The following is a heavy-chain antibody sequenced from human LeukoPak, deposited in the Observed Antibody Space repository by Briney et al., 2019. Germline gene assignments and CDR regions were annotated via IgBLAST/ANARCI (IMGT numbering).Heavy chain of an antibody. D-gene: IGHD1-26*01. V-gene: IGHV1-69*13. CDR3: ARAEGGSSDYYYMDV. CDR2: IIPIFGTA. J-gene: IGHJ6*03. Sequence: GASVKVSCKASGYTFTSYGISWVRQAPGQGLEWMGGIIPIFGTANYTQKFQGRVTITADESTSTAYMELSSLRSEDTAVYYCARAEGGSSDYYYMDVWGKGTTVTVSS. CDR1: GYTFTSYG.